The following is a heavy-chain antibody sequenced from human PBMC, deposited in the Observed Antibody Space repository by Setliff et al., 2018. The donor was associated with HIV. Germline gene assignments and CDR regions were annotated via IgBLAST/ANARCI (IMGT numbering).Heavy chain of an antibody. CDR3: ARGVQWLGLYYFDY. V-gene: IGHV1-69*13. CDR2: IIPIFGTT. D-gene: IGHD6-19*01. CDR1: GGTFSSYT. Sequence: ASVKVSCKASGGTFSSYTISWVRQAPGQGLEWMGGIIPIFGTTNYAQKFQGRVTITADESTSTAYMELSSLRSEDMAVYFCARGVQWLGLYYFDYWGQGTLVTVSS. J-gene: IGHJ4*02.